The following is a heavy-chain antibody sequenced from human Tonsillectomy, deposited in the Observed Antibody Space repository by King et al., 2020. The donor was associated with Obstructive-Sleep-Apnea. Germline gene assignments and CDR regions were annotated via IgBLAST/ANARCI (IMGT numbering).Heavy chain of an antibody. CDR2: IDPSDSYT. CDR3: ARHIDYYGSGSHYYYGMDV. D-gene: IGHD3-10*01. V-gene: IGHV5-10-1*03. CDR1: GNSFTSYW. Sequence: QLVQSGAEVKKPGESLRISCKGSGNSFTSYWISWVRQMPGKGLEWMGKIDPSDSYTNYSPSFQGHVTISADKSISTAYPQWSSLKASDTAMYYCARHIDYYGSGSHYYYGMDVWGQGTTVTVSS. J-gene: IGHJ6*02.